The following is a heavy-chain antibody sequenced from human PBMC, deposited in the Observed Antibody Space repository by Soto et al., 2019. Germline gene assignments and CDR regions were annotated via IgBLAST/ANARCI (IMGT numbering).Heavy chain of an antibody. CDR3: ARGKWRGMATISDY. Sequence: SETLSLTCTVSGGSISSGGYYWSWIRQHPGKGLEWIGYIYYSGSTNYNPSLKSRVTISVDTSKNQFSLKLSSVTAADTAVYYCARGKWRGMATISDYWGQGTLVTVSS. CDR2: IYYSGST. CDR1: GGSISSGGYY. J-gene: IGHJ4*02. V-gene: IGHV4-61*08. D-gene: IGHD5-12*01.